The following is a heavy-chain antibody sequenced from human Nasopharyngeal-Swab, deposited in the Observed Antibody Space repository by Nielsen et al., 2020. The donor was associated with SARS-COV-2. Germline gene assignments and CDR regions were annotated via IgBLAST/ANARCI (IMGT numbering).Heavy chain of an antibody. D-gene: IGHD3-3*01. V-gene: IGHV3-15*01. CDR2: IKSKTDGGTT. CDR3: TTVLRFLEWLYYFDY. J-gene: IGHJ4*02. CDR1: RFTFSNAW. Sequence: GGSLRLSCAASRFTFSNAWMSWVRQAPGKGLEWVGRIKSKTDGGTTDYAAPVKGRFTISRDDSKNTLYLQMNSLKTEDTAVYYCTTVLRFLEWLYYFDYWGQGTLVTVSS.